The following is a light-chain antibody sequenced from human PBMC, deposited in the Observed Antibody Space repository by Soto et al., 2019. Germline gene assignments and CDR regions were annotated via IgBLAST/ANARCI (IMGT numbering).Light chain of an antibody. CDR3: QQLNSYPVT. V-gene: IGKV1-5*01. J-gene: IGKJ5*01. CDR2: DAS. CDR1: QSLNRW. Sequence: DIQMTQSPSTLSGSVGDRITITCRASQSLNRWLAWYQQKPGKAPKLLIYDASSLQSGVPSRFSGSGSGTDFTLTISSLQPEDFATYYCQQLNSYPVTFGQGTRLEI.